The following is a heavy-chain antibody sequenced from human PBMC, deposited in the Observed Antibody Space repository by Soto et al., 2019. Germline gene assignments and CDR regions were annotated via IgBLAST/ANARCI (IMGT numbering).Heavy chain of an antibody. CDR1: GYRFTSYW. CDR2: IYPPDSDT. V-gene: IGHV5-51*01. CDR3: ARVGRSTGAAAEYFFDY. D-gene: IGHD6-25*01. J-gene: IGHJ4*02. Sequence: PGESLKISCRASGYRFTSYWIGWVRQIPGKGLEWMGIIYPPDSDTRYSPSFQGQVTISVDKSISTAYLQWSSLRASDTDMYYCARVGRSTGAAAEYFFDYWAQGTPVTVSS.